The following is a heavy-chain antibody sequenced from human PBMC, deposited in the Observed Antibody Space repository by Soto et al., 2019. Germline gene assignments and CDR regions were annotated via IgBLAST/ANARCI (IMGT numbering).Heavy chain of an antibody. CDR1: GYTFTSYD. CDR2: MNPNSGNT. J-gene: IGHJ6*03. Sequence: GASVKVSCKASGYTFTSYDIKWVRQATGQGLEWMGWMNPNSGNTGYAQKFQGRVTMTRNTSISTAYMELSSLRSEDTAVYYCARAPYSNPLDPANRKNYYYYYYMDVWGKGTTVTVSS. CDR3: ARAPYSNPLDPANRKNYYYYYYMDV. D-gene: IGHD4-4*01. V-gene: IGHV1-8*01.